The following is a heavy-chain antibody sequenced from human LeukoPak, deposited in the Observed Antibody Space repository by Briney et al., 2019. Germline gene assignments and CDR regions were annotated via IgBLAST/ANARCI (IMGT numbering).Heavy chain of an antibody. Sequence: ASVMVSCKASGYTFTTYYIHWVRQAPGQGLEWMGIINPTGGSTTYAQKFQGRVTMTRDTSTSTVFMEVNSLRSEDTAVYYCALYSSTWYWGQGTLVTVSS. D-gene: IGHD6-13*01. J-gene: IGHJ4*02. V-gene: IGHV1-46*01. CDR3: ALYSSTWY. CDR1: GYTFTTYY. CDR2: INPTGGST.